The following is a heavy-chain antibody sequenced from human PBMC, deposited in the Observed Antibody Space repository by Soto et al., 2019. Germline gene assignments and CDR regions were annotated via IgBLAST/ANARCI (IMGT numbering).Heavy chain of an antibody. J-gene: IGHJ6*02. CDR3: VKKIMGYDAHSDAMDV. V-gene: IGHV3-30*03. CDR1: GFTFRNYG. Sequence: PVGSLRLSCTPSGFTFRNYGLHWVRQAPGKGLEWVALISYDGDNKYYTDSVRGRFTVSRDNFKNTLFLQMDSLRPEDTGVYYCVKKIMGYDAHSDAMDVCGQGTTVTVSS. D-gene: IGHD5-12*01. CDR2: ISYDGDNK.